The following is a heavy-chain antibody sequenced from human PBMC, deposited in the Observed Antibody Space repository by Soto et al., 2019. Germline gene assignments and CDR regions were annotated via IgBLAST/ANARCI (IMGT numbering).Heavy chain of an antibody. V-gene: IGHV4-4*07. Sequence: SETLSLTCTVSGGSISSYFWSWIRQPAGKGLEWIGRIYTSGSTNYNPSLKSRVTMSVDTSKNQFSLKLSSVTAADTAVYYCAREYYYDSSGYHGTVFDYWRQGTLVTVS. D-gene: IGHD3-22*01. CDR3: AREYYYDSSGYHGTVFDY. CDR1: GGSISSYF. J-gene: IGHJ4*02. CDR2: IYTSGST.